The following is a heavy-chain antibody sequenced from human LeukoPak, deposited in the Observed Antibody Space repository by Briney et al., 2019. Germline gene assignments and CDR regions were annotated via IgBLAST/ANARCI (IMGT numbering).Heavy chain of an antibody. D-gene: IGHD6-19*01. J-gene: IGHJ4*02. CDR1: GFTFSVHA. CDR3: ARRAVADSYFDY. Sequence: PGGSLRLSCAASGFTFSVHAMHWVRQAPGKGLEYVSAITSNGGGTFYANSVRGRFTISRDNSKNTLYLQMGSLRAEDMAVYYCARRAVADSYFDYWGQGTLVTVSS. V-gene: IGHV3-64*01. CDR2: ITSNGGGT.